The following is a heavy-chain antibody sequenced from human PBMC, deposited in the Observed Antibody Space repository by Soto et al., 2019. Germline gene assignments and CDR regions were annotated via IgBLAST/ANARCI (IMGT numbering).Heavy chain of an antibody. CDR1: GFTLSDYW. Sequence: GGSLRLSCAASGFTLSDYWMHWVRQVPGKGLLWVSRISVDGGSTTYADSVKGRFTISRDNAKNTLYLQMDTLRAEDTAIYYRARAPEQRPIDYWGQGSLVTVSS. J-gene: IGHJ4*02. CDR2: ISVDGGST. CDR3: ARAPEQRPIDY. D-gene: IGHD6-19*01. V-gene: IGHV3-74*01.